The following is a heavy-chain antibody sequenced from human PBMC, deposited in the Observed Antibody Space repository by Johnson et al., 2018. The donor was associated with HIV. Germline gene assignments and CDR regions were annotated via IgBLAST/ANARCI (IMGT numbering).Heavy chain of an antibody. D-gene: IGHD6-13*01. CDR2: ISSSGSTI. J-gene: IGHJ3*02. V-gene: IGHV3-11*04. Sequence: QEQLVESGGGLVQPGGSLRLSCAVSGFTVSSNYMSWIRQAPGKGLEWVSYISSSGSTIYYADSVKGRFTISRDNAKNSLYLQMNSLRAEDTAVYYCATYSSSWYKGGYAFDIWGQGTMVTVSS. CDR1: GFTVSSNY. CDR3: ATYSSSWYKGGYAFDI.